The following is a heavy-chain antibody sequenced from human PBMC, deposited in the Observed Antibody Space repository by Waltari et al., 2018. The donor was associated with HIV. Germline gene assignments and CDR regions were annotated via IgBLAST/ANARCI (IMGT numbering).Heavy chain of an antibody. CDR3: ARIHDYGGNPWDGFGL. V-gene: IGHV3-48*02. D-gene: IGHD4-17*01. Sequence: EVQLVESGGGLVQPGGSLRLSCAASGFTFRQFSMNWVRQAPGKGLEWISYIRRSRTTIYYADSVKGRFTISGDNAKNSLHLQMSSLRDADTAVYYCARIHDYGGNPWDGFGLWGQGTMVTVSS. CDR1: GFTFRQFS. J-gene: IGHJ3*01. CDR2: IRRSRTTI.